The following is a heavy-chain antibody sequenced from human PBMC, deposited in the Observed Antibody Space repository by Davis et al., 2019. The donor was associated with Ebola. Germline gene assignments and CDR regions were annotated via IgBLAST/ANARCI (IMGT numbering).Heavy chain of an antibody. Sequence: GESLKISCAASGFTFSDYYMSWVRQAPGKGLEWVSAISGSGGSTYYADSVKGRFTISRDNSKNTLYLQMNSLRAEDTAVYYCAKSRYSSGWSHDYWGQGTLVTVSS. CDR1: GFTFSDYY. CDR3: AKSRYSSGWSHDY. D-gene: IGHD6-19*01. V-gene: IGHV3-23*01. CDR2: ISGSGGST. J-gene: IGHJ4*02.